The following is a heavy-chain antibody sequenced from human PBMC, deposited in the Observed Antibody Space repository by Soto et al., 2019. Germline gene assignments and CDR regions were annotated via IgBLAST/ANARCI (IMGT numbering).Heavy chain of an antibody. CDR3: AKELQLVES. V-gene: IGHV3-23*01. J-gene: IGHJ5*01. CDR1: GFTFRSYS. D-gene: IGHD6-6*01. Sequence: PXGFLRLSCAASGFTFRSYSVSGVRQAPGKGLEWVSAISGSGGSAYHADSVKGRFTTSRDNSKNTLYLQMNSLRVEDTAVYFCAKELQLVESWGQGTLVTAPQ. CDR2: ISGSGGSA.